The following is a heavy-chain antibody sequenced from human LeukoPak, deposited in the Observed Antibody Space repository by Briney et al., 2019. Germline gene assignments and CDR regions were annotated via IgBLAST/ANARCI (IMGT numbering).Heavy chain of an antibody. CDR2: INAGNGNT. J-gene: IGHJ4*02. CDR3: ARVGTFDLYNWNDVGYFDY. D-gene: IGHD1-20*01. V-gene: IGHV1-3*03. Sequence: ASVRVSCKASGYTFTSYAMHWVRQAPGQRLEWMGWINAGNGNTKYSQEFQGRVTITRDTSASTAYMELSSLRSEDMAVYYCARVGTFDLYNWNDVGYFDYWGQGTLVTVSS. CDR1: GYTFTSYA.